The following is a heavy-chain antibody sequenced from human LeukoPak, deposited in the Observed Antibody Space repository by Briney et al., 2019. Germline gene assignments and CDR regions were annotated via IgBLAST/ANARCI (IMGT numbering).Heavy chain of an antibody. Sequence: SETLSLTCTVSGGSISSGSYYWSWIRQPAGKGLEWIGRIYTSGSTNYNPSLKSRVTISVDTSKNQFSLKLSSVTAADTAVYYCARDYYDILTGYPVPYYYFDYWGQGALVTVSS. D-gene: IGHD3-9*01. CDR1: GGSISSGSYY. CDR2: IYTSGST. V-gene: IGHV4-61*02. CDR3: ARDYYDILTGYPVPYYYFDY. J-gene: IGHJ4*02.